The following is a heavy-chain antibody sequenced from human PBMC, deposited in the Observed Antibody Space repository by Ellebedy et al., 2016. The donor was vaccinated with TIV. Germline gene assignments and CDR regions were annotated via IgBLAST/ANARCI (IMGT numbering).Heavy chain of an antibody. CDR1: GYTFTTYY. CDR3: ASDVGPGGGMDV. CDR2: INPSGGST. J-gene: IGHJ6*02. V-gene: IGHV1-46*01. D-gene: IGHD1-26*01. Sequence: AASVQVSCKASGYTFTTYYMHWARQAPGQGLEWMGFINPSGGSTTYAQKFQGRVTMTRDTSTSTVYMELGSLRSEDTAVYYCASDVGPGGGMDVWGQGTTVTVSS.